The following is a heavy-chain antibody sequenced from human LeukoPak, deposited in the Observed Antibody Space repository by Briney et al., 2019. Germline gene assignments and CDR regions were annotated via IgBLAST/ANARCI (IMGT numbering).Heavy chain of an antibody. V-gene: IGHV4-34*01. CDR2: INHSGST. J-gene: IGHJ4*02. CDR3: ALRMIYCSSTSCNDY. D-gene: IGHD2-2*01. CDR1: GGSFSGYY. Sequence: SETLSLTCAVYGGSFSGYYWSWIRQPPGKGLEWIGEINHSGSTNYNPSLQSRVTISVDTSKNQFSMKLSSVTAEDTAVYYCALRMIYCSSTSCNDYWGQGTLVTVSS.